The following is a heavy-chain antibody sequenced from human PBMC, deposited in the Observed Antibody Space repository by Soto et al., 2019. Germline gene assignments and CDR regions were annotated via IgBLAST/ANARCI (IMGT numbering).Heavy chain of an antibody. J-gene: IGHJ6*02. V-gene: IGHV4-61*01. D-gene: IGHD5-12*01. CDR1: GGSVSSGTHY. CDR2: IYYSGST. CDR3: ARRVLAKREHYYYYGMDV. Sequence: SETLSLTCTVSGGSVSSGTHYWSWIRQPPGKGLEWIGYIYYSGSTKYNPSLKSRVTISADKSISTAYLQWSSLKASDTAMYYCARRVLAKREHYYYYGMDVWGQGTTVTVSS.